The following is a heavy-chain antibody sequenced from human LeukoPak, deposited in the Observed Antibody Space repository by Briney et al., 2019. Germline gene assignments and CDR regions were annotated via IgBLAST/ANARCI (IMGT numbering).Heavy chain of an antibody. D-gene: IGHD3-10*01. CDR2: IYYSGST. CDR3: ARGVWYGELPPDY. J-gene: IGHJ4*02. V-gene: IGHV4-30-4*08. Sequence: SETLSLTCTVSGGSISSGGYYWSWIRQHPGKGLEWIGYIYYSGSTYYNPSLKSRVTISIDTSKSQFSLKLTSVTAADTAVYYCARGVWYGELPPDYWGQGTLVTVSS. CDR1: GGSISSGGYY.